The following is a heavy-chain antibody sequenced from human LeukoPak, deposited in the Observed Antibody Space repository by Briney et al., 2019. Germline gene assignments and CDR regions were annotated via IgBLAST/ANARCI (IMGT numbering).Heavy chain of an antibody. CDR1: GFTFSGSA. Sequence: GGSLRLSCAASGFTFSGSAMHWVRQASGKGLEWVGRIRSKANSYATAYAASVKGRFTISRDDSKNTAYLQMNSLKTEDTAVYYCTRLRDIVVVPASGMDVWGQGTTVTVSS. J-gene: IGHJ6*02. D-gene: IGHD2-2*01. V-gene: IGHV3-73*01. CDR3: TRLRDIVVVPASGMDV. CDR2: IRSKANSYAT.